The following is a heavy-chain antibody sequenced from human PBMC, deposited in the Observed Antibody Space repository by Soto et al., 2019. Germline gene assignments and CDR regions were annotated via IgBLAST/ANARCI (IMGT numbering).Heavy chain of an antibody. CDR3: ALVPIVVVPAAMHY. V-gene: IGHV4-34*01. CDR1: GGSFSGYY. D-gene: IGHD2-2*01. Sequence: QVQLQQWGAGLLKPSETLSLTCAVYGGSFSGYYWSWIRQPPGKGLEWIGEINHSGSTNYNPSLKSRVTISVDTSKNQFSLKLSSVTAADTAVYYCALVPIVVVPAAMHYWGQRTMVTVSS. J-gene: IGHJ4*02. CDR2: INHSGST.